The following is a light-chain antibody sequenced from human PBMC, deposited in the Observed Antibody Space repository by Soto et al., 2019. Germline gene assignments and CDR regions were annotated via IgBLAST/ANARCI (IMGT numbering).Light chain of an antibody. Sequence: DIQMTQSPSTLSASVGDIVTITCRASQNINSWLAWYQQKPGKAPKLLIYAASSLESGVPSRFSGSRSGTEFTLTISSLQPDDFATYYCQQYDANPWTFGQGTKVEIK. CDR3: QQYDANPWT. CDR1: QNINSW. CDR2: AAS. V-gene: IGKV1-5*01. J-gene: IGKJ1*01.